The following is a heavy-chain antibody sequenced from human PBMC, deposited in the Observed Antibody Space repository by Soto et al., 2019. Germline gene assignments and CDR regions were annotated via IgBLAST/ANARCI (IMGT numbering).Heavy chain of an antibody. Sequence: QVQLVQSGAEVKKPGASVQVSCKASGYTFTSYGIIWVRQAPGQGLEWMGWISAYNGNTNYTQKIQGRVIMTPDTSTNTAYMEVRSLRSDDTAVYYCARTGYYDSSGYNRGNAFVIWGQGTMVTVSS. D-gene: IGHD3-22*01. CDR2: ISAYNGNT. V-gene: IGHV1-18*01. J-gene: IGHJ3*02. CDR1: GYTFTSYG. CDR3: ARTGYYDSSGYNRGNAFVI.